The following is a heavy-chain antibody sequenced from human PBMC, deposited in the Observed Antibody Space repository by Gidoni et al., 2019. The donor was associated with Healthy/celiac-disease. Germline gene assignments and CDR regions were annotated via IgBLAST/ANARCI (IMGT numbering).Heavy chain of an antibody. D-gene: IGHD3-22*01. CDR3: AKDEVITMIVPFDY. Sequence: EVQLLASGGGLVQPGGSLSLSCEASGFTFSSYAMSWVRQAPGKGLGWVSAISGSGGSTYYADSVKGRFTISRDNSKNTLYLQMNSLRAEDTAVYYCAKDEVITMIVPFDYWGQGTLVTVSS. J-gene: IGHJ4*02. CDR2: ISGSGGST. V-gene: IGHV3-23*01. CDR1: GFTFSSYA.